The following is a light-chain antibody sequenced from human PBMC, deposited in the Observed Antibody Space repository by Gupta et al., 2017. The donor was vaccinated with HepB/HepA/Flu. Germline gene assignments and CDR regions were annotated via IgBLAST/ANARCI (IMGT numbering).Light chain of an antibody. CDR1: ALPKKY. Sequence: SYELTQPPSVSVSPGQTARFTCSGDALPKKYAYWYQQKSGQAPVLVIYEDSKRPSGIPERFSGSSSGTMATLTISGAQVEDEADYYCYSTDSSGNHRDWVFGGGTKLTVL. CDR2: EDS. V-gene: IGLV3-10*01. J-gene: IGLJ3*02. CDR3: YSTDSSGNHRDWV.